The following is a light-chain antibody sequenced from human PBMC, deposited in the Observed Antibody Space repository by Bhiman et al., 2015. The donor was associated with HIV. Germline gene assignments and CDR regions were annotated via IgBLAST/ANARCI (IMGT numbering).Light chain of an antibody. CDR3: QAWDSSTVV. CDR1: RLGDKY. J-gene: IGLJ2*01. Sequence: SYELTQPSSVSVSPGQTASITCSGDRLGDKYVCWYQQKPGQSPVLVMYQDNKRPSGIPERFSGSNSGNTATLTVSGIQAMDEADYYCQAWDSSTVVFGGGTKLTVL. CDR2: QDN. V-gene: IGLV3-1*01.